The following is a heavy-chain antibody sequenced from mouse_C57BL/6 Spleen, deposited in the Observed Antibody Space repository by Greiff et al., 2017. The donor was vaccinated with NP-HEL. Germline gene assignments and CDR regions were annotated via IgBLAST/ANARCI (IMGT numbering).Heavy chain of an antibody. Sequence: VQLKESGPELVKPGASVKIPCKASGYTFTDYNMDWVKQSHGKSLEWIGDINPNNGGTIYNQKFKGKATLTVDKSSSTAYMELRSLTSEDTAVYYCARRGYGSSHWYFDVWGTGTTVTVSS. V-gene: IGHV1-18*01. CDR2: INPNNGGT. J-gene: IGHJ1*03. CDR3: ARRGYGSSHWYFDV. D-gene: IGHD1-1*01. CDR1: GYTFTDYN.